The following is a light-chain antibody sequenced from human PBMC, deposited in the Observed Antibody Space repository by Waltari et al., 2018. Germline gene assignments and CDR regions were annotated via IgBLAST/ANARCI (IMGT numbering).Light chain of an antibody. CDR3: QSYDSSDLWV. V-gene: IGLV6-57*01. CDR2: EDD. CDR1: SGSIASNY. J-gene: IGLJ3*02. Sequence: NFMLTQPHSVSESPWKTVTISCTRSSGSIASNYVQCYQQHPGSSPTPVIFEDDQRPAGVPVRSSGTIESSANSTSLTISGLKTEDEADYYCQSYDSSDLWVFGGGTRLTVL.